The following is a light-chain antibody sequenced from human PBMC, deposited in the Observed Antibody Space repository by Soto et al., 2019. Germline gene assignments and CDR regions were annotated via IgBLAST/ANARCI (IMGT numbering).Light chain of an antibody. J-gene: IGLJ2*01. CDR2: ENN. Sequence: QSVLTQPPSVSAAPAQKVTISCSGSNSNIGNNYVSWYQQLPGTAPKLPIYENNKRPSGIPDRFSGSKSGTSATLDITGLQTGDEADYYCGTWDGSLSAVVFGGGTKLTVL. CDR1: NSNIGNNY. CDR3: GTWDGSLSAVV. V-gene: IGLV1-51*02.